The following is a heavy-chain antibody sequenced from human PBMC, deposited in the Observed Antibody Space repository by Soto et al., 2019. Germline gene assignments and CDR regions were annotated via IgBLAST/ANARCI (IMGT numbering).Heavy chain of an antibody. CDR2: IWYHGRDI. J-gene: IGHJ4*02. CDR1: GFVFSDYV. Sequence: QVRLVESGGGVVQPGRSLRLSCAASGFVFSDYVINWVRQAPGRGMDWVAGIWYHGRDIFYTDSVKGRFTISRDNSKNMLYLQMNSLRAEDKAVYYCARDQGGQSGNFIFDNWGQGSLVTV. CDR3: ARDQGGQSGNFIFDN. V-gene: IGHV3-33*01. D-gene: IGHD1-26*01.